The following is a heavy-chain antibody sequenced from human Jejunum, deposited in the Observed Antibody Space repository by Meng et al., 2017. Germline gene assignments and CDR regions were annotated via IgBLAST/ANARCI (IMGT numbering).Heavy chain of an antibody. CDR2: IYWDDDK. CDR1: GFSLSSNRVG. D-gene: IGHD6-19*01. Sequence: QITLEESGPTLVKLTQTLTLTCSFSGFSLSSNRVGVGWIRQPPGKALEWLALIYWDDDKRSSPSLKRRLTITTDTFKNQVVLTMTNMDPVDTATYYCAHGGLSSGWYYPEHWGQGILVTVSS. CDR3: AHGGLSSGWYYPEH. J-gene: IGHJ4*02. V-gene: IGHV2-5*02.